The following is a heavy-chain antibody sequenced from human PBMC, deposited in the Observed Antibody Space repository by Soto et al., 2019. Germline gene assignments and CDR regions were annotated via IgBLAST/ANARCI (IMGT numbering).Heavy chain of an antibody. Sequence: QLQLQESGPGLVKSSETLSLTCTVSGGSISKSNYFWGWIRQAPGKGLEWIASILYSGTTSYNSSLKSRVAISVDTSKNQFSLKLNSVTAADTAVYYCARLGWGNGDSDYWGQETLVTVSS. D-gene: IGHD2-21*01. CDR1: GGSISKSNYF. CDR3: ARLGWGNGDSDY. V-gene: IGHV4-39*01. J-gene: IGHJ4*02. CDR2: ILYSGTT.